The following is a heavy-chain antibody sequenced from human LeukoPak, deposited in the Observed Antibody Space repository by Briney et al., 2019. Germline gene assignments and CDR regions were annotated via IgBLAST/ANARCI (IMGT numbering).Heavy chain of an antibody. D-gene: IGHD3-22*01. CDR3: AKGREYYDSSGYRLNWFDP. CDR2: ISGNGGST. CDR1: GFTFSSYC. J-gene: IGHJ5*02. Sequence: GGSLRLSCAASGFTFSSYCMSWVRQAPGKGLEWVSAISGNGGSTYYADSVKGRFTISRDNSKNTPYLQMNSLRAEDTAVYYCAKGREYYDSSGYRLNWFDPWGQGTLVTVSS. V-gene: IGHV3-23*01.